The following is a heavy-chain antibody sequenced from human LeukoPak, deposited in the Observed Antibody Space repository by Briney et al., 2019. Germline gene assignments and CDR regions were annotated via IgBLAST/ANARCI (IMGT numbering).Heavy chain of an antibody. CDR3: AVVGASGRQFDY. D-gene: IGHD2-15*01. V-gene: IGHV4-34*01. J-gene: IGHJ4*02. CDR2: INHSGST. CDR1: GGSFSGDY. Sequence: SETLSLTCAVYGGSFSGDYWSWIRQPPGKGLQGTGEINHSGSTNYNPPPKRRLTISVDTSKNHFSLKLSSVTAAATAVYYCAVVGASGRQFDYWRQGTLVTVSS.